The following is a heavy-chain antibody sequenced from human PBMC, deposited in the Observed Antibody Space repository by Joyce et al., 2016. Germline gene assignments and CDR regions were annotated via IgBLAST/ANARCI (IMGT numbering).Heavy chain of an antibody. CDR3: AGVFDY. V-gene: IGHV3-74*01. CDR2: IKDDGIST. Sequence: EVHLVESGGGLVQPVGSLSISCVVSGSTFNNLWIHWVRPDPGKGLVWVSGIKDDGISTFYADSVKGRFTISRDDAKNTVYLQMNSLRAEDTALYDCAGVFDYWGQGTLVTVSS. CDR1: GSTFNNLW. J-gene: IGHJ4*02.